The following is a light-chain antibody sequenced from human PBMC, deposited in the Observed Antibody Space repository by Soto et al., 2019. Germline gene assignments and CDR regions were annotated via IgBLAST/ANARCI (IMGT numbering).Light chain of an antibody. J-gene: IGKJ1*01. CDR3: QQYGSSRT. CDR1: QSVSSSY. CDR2: GAS. Sequence: EIVLTQSPGTLSLSPGERATLSCRASQSVSSSYLAWYQQKPGQAPRLLIYGASSRATGIPDRFSGSGSGTDFTLTISRLEPADFAVYYWQQYGSSRTFGQGTKVEIK. V-gene: IGKV3-20*01.